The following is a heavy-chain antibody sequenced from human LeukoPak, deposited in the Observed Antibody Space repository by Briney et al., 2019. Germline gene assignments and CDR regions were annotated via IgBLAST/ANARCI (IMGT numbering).Heavy chain of an antibody. J-gene: IGHJ4*02. CDR1: GFTFSDYY. D-gene: IGHD2-15*01. CDR3: ARDPNCSGGSCYPIDY. V-gene: IGHV3-11*04. Sequence: GGSLRPSCAASGFTFSDYYMSWIRQAPGKGLEWVSYISSSGSTIYYADSVKGRFTISRDNAKNSLYLQMNSLRAEDTAVYYCARDPNCSGGSCYPIDYWGQGTLVTVSS. CDR2: ISSSGSTI.